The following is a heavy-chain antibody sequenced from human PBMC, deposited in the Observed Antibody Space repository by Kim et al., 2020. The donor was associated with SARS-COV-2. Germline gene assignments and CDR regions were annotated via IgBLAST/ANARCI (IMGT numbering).Heavy chain of an antibody. D-gene: IGHD1-7*01. CDR1: GFTFDDYA. V-gene: IGHV3-9*01. Sequence: GGSLRLSCAASGFTFDDYAMHWVRQAPGKGLEWVSGISWNSGSIGYADSVKGRFTISRDNAKNSLYLQMNSLRAEDTALYYCAKGNYYFDYWGQGTLVTVSS. J-gene: IGHJ4*02. CDR2: ISWNSGSI. CDR3: AKGNYYFDY.